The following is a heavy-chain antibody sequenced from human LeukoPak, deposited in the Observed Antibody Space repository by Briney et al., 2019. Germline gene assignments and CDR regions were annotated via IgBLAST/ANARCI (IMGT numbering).Heavy chain of an antibody. CDR1: GYSFTSYW. V-gene: IGHV5-51*01. J-gene: IGHJ4*02. Sequence: GESLKISCKGSGYSFTSYWIGWVRQMPGKGLEWMGIIYPGDSDTRYSPSFQGQVTISADKSISTAYLQWSSLKASDTAMYYCARREADWVYGDYVHFDYWGQGTLVTVSS. CDR3: ARREADWVYGDYVHFDY. CDR2: IYPGDSDT. D-gene: IGHD4-17*01.